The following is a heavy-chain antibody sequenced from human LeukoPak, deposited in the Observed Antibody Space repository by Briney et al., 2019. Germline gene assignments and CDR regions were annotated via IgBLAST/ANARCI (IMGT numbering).Heavy chain of an antibody. V-gene: IGHV3-7*01. CDR1: GFTFSSYA. Sequence: QPGGSLRLSCAASGFTFSSYAMSWVRQAPGKGLEWVANIKQDGSEKYYVDSVKGRFTISRDNAKNSLYLQMNSLRAEDTAVYYCAREQPFFYDSSGYYYAYWGQGTLVTVSS. CDR3: AREQPFFYDSSGYYYAY. CDR2: IKQDGSEK. D-gene: IGHD3-22*01. J-gene: IGHJ4*02.